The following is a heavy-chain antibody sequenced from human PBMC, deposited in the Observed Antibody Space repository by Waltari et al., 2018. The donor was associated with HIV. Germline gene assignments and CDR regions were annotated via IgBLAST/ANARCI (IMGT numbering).Heavy chain of an antibody. D-gene: IGHD1-7*01. J-gene: IGHJ4*02. CDR1: GGSISRYS. Sequence: QVQLQESGPGLVKPSETLSLTCSVSGGSISRYSWSGIRPPAGKGPEWIGRIYPSGSTNYSPSRKSRVTLSVDTSKNQFSLKLMSVIAADTAMYYCARGAGELQGRAFDYWGQGTLVTVSS. CDR3: ARGAGELQGRAFDY. V-gene: IGHV4-4*07. CDR2: IYPSGST.